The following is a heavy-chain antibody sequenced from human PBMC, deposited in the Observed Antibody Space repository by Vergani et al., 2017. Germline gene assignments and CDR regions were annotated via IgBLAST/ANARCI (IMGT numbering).Heavy chain of an antibody. CDR2: INYSGST. J-gene: IGHJ6*02. D-gene: IGHD3-16*02. V-gene: IGHV4-34*01. CDR3: ARGGPHHYVWGTYRSYYYYMDV. CDR1: GGSFSGKY. Sequence: QVQLQQWGVGLLKSSETLSLTCAVYGGSFSGKYWSWIRQSPGKGLEWIGEINYSGSTNYNPSLKSRVSISVDRSKFQFSLKLTSVTAADTAVYYCARGGPHHYVWGTYRSYYYYMDVWGQGTTVTVSS.